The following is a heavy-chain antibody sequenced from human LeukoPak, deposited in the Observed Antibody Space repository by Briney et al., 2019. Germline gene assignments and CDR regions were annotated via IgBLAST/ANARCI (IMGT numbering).Heavy chain of an antibody. CDR1: GFTFSSYW. V-gene: IGHV3-74*01. J-gene: IGHJ4*02. D-gene: IGHD6-13*01. CDR2: INSDGRST. CDR3: ALSREAAGTVFDD. Sequence: PGGSLRLSCVASGFTFSSYWMHWVRQAPGKGLVWVSRINSDGRSTTYADSVKGRFTISRDNAKNTLYLQMNSLRAEDTAVYYCALSREAAGTVFDDWGQGTLVTVSS.